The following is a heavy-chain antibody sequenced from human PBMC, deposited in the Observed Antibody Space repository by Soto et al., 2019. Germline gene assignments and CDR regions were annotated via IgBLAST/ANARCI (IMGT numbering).Heavy chain of an antibody. Sequence: EVQLVESGGGLVQPGGSLRLSCAASGFPFSIYSMNWVRQAPGKGLGWSSYITSDTNTIKYADSVKGRFNISRDNAKNLVYPQMNSLRDEDTAVYFCARSVEGHFDYWGQGTVVTVSS. D-gene: IGHD6-19*01. J-gene: IGHJ4*02. CDR3: ARSVEGHFDY. CDR1: GFPFSIYS. V-gene: IGHV3-48*02. CDR2: ITSDTNTI.